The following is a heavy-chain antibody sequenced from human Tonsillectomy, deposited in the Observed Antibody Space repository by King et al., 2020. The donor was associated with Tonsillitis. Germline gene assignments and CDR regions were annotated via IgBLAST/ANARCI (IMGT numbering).Heavy chain of an antibody. Sequence: QLQESGPGLVKPSETLSLTCTVSGGSISSSSYYWGWIRQPPGKGLDWIGYIFSIWSAYYNPSLKSRVTISVDTSNNQFTLKLSAVTAADTAVYYCASLHYYDSSGYGYYFDYWGQGTLVTVSS. D-gene: IGHD3-22*01. CDR1: GGSISSSSYY. CDR3: ASLHYYDSSGYGYYFDY. J-gene: IGHJ4*02. CDR2: IFSIWSA. V-gene: IGHV4-39*01.